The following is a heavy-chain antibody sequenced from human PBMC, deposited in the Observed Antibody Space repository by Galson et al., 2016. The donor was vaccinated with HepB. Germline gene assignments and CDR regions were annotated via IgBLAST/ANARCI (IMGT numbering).Heavy chain of an antibody. CDR1: GFSFSEYT. CDR3: ARDPTAPLWFGEVLTYDF. D-gene: IGHD3-10*01. CDR2: ITRTRSHT. Sequence: SLRLSCAASGFSFSEYTMHWVRQAPGKGLEWISGITRTRSHTDYVDSVKGRISISRDNAKNSVYLQLNSLKAEDPGVYYCARDPTAPLWFGEVLTYDFWGQGTLVSVSS. V-gene: IGHV3-21*01. J-gene: IGHJ4*02.